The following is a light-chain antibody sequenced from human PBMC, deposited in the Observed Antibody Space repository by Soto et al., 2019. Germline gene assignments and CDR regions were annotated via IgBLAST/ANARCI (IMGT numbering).Light chain of an antibody. V-gene: IGKV1-17*01. J-gene: IGKJ1*01. Sequence: IQMTQSPSSLSASVGDRVTITWRASQGIRNDLGWYQQKPGKAPKLLIYAASSLESGVPSRFSGSGSGTELTLTISSLQPDDFATYYCQQYNSYSSTFGHGTKVDIX. CDR1: QGIRND. CDR2: AAS. CDR3: QQYNSYSST.